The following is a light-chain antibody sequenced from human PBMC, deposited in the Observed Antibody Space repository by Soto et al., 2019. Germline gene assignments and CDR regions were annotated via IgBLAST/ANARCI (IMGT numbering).Light chain of an antibody. CDR1: SSDVGGQKL. CDR2: EGS. CDR3: CSYAGSTTWV. J-gene: IGLJ3*02. Sequence: QSALTQPASVSGSPGQSITISCTGTSSDVGGQKLVSWYQQHPGKAPKVLLYEGSERPSGVSDRFSGSKSGNTASLTISGLQSEDEADYYCCSYAGSTTWVFSGGTKVTVL. V-gene: IGLV2-23*01.